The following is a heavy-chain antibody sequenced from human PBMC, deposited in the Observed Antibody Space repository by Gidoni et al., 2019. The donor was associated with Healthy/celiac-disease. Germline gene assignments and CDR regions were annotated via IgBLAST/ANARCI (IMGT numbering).Heavy chain of an antibody. D-gene: IGHD1-26*01. CDR2: ISGRGGST. CDR1: GFTFSTYA. V-gene: IGHV3-23*01. J-gene: IGHJ4*02. CDR3: AILNTGATID. Sequence: ELQLLESAGGLVQPRGSLRLPCSASGFTFSTYAMSWVRQAPGKGLEWVSAISGRGGSTYYADSVKSRFTISRDNSKNTLKLQKNSLRAEDTAVYYCAILNTGATIDWGQGTLVTVSS.